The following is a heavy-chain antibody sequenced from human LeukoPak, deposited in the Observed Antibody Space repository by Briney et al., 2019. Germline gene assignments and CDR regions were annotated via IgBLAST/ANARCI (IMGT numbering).Heavy chain of an antibody. D-gene: IGHD2-2*01. CDR3: ASLVGDCSSTSCPTD. CDR2: INPNSGGT. Sequence: ASVKVFCKASGYTFTGYYMHWVRQAPGQGLEWMGWINPNSGGTNYAQKFQGRVTMTRDTSISTAYMELSRLRSDDTAVCYCASLVGDCSSTSCPTDWGQGTLVTVSS. J-gene: IGHJ4*02. V-gene: IGHV1-2*02. CDR1: GYTFTGYY.